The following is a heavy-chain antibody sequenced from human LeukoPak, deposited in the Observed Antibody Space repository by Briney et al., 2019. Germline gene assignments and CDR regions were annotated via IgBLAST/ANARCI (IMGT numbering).Heavy chain of an antibody. CDR2: ISSSGSTI. CDR1: GFTFSSYE. D-gene: IGHD5-18*01. V-gene: IGHV3-48*03. CDR3: APDTALIY. J-gene: IGHJ4*02. Sequence: GGSLRLSCAASGFTFSSYEMNWVRQAPGKGLEWVSYISSSGSTIYYADSVKGRFTISRDNAKKSLYLQMNSLRAEDTAVYFCAPDTALIYWGQGTLVTVSS.